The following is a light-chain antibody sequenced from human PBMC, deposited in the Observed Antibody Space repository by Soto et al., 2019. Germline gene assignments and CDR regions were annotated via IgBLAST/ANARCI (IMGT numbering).Light chain of an antibody. CDR2: GAS. CDR1: QSVNSN. Sequence: EIVLTQSPVTLSVSPWERATLSCRASQSVNSNLAWYQQKPGQAPRLLIYGASTRATGIPASFIGNGSGTEFTLTASSLQPEDFAVYYCQQRSNWPLTFGQGTKVDIK. V-gene: IGKV3-11*01. CDR3: QQRSNWPLT. J-gene: IGKJ1*01.